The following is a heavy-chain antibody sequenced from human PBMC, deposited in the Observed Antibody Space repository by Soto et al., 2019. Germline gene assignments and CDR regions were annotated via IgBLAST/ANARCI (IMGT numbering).Heavy chain of an antibody. J-gene: IGHJ6*02. D-gene: IGHD3-16*01. CDR3: ARDGGLVPDYGMDV. Sequence: PSETLSLTCTVSGGSISSGGYYWSWIRQHPGKGLEWIGYIYYSGSTYYNPSLKSRVTISVDTSKNQFSLKLSSVTAADTAVYYCARDGGLVPDYGMDVWGQGTTVIVSS. CDR1: GGSISSGGYY. V-gene: IGHV4-31*03. CDR2: IYYSGST.